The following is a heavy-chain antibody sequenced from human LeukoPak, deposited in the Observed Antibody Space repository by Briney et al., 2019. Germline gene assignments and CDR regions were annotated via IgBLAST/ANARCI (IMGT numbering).Heavy chain of an antibody. Sequence: SETLSLTCTVSGGSISSADYYWNWVRQHPGKGPEWIGYIYYSGTTFYNPSLKSRISISLDTSKNQFSLRLSSVTAADTAVYYCAGGPDRAKVGYWGQGALVTVSS. D-gene: IGHD1-26*01. CDR1: GGSISSADYY. CDR2: IYYSGTT. CDR3: AGGPDRAKVGY. J-gene: IGHJ4*02. V-gene: IGHV4-31*03.